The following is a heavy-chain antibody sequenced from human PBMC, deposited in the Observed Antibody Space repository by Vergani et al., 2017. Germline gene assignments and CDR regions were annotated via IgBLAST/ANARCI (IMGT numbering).Heavy chain of an antibody. J-gene: IGHJ4*02. V-gene: IGHV1-8*01. D-gene: IGHD3-9*01. CDR2: MNPNSGNT. CDR1: GYTFTSYD. Sequence: QVQLVQSGAEVKKPGASVKVSCKASGYTFTSYDINWVRQATGQGLEWMGWMNPNSGNTGYAQKFQGRVTMTRNTSISTAYMELSSLRSEDTAVYYCARXSSDWFRTSYYFDYWGQGTLVTVSS. CDR3: ARXSSDWFRTSYYFDY.